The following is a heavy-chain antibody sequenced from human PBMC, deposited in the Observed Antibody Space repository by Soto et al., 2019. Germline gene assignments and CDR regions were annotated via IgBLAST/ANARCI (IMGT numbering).Heavy chain of an antibody. Sequence: GGSLRLSCAASGFTFSSYSMNWVRQAPGKGLEWVSYISSSSSTIYYADSVKGRFTISRDNAKNSLYLQMNSLRAEDTAVYYCASNLQKTADYYYGMDVWGQGTTVTVSS. J-gene: IGHJ6*02. CDR2: ISSSSSTI. D-gene: IGHD1-1*01. CDR1: GFTFSSYS. CDR3: ASNLQKTADYYYGMDV. V-gene: IGHV3-48*01.